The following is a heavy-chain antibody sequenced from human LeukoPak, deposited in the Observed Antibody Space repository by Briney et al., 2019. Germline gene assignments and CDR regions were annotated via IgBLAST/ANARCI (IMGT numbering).Heavy chain of an antibody. CDR3: AKKGHDSRGYPYHFDY. CDR2: ISGGGTT. Sequence: PGGSLRLSCAASGFSFRTYAMSWVRQAPGKGLEWVSLISGGGTTSHADSVKGRFTISRDNSMSTLYLQMNSLRAEDTAVYYCAKKGHDSRGYPYHFDYWGQGTLVTVSS. CDR1: GFSFRTYA. V-gene: IGHV3-23*01. J-gene: IGHJ4*02. D-gene: IGHD3-22*01.